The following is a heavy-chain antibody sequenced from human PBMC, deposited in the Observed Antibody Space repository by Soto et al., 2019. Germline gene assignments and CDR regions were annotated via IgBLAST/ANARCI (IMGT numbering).Heavy chain of an antibody. Sequence: QVQLVESGGGVVQPGRSLRLSCAASGFTFSPYTMHWVRQTPGKGLEWLAVISYDGSTEYDADSVKGRFTIFRDNSKNTVYRQMNSLRPEDTSIYYCARGGGFCGGDCYKGGIDYWGQGTLVTVAS. J-gene: IGHJ4*02. D-gene: IGHD2-21*02. V-gene: IGHV3-30-3*01. CDR3: ARGGGFCGGDCYKGGIDY. CDR2: ISYDGSTE. CDR1: GFTFSPYT.